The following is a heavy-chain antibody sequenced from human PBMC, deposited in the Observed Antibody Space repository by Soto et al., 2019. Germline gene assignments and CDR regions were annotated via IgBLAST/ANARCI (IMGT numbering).Heavy chain of an antibody. CDR1: GYSFAGYW. J-gene: IGHJ4*02. D-gene: IGHD3-22*01. Sequence: GESLKIACNGSGYSFAGYWITWVRQKPGKGLEWMGRIDPSDSQTYYSPSFRGHVTISVTKSITTVFLQWSSLRASDTAMYYCARQIYDSDTGPNFQYYFDSWGQGTPVTVSS. CDR3: ARQIYDSDTGPNFQYYFDS. CDR2: IDPSDSQT. V-gene: IGHV5-10-1*01.